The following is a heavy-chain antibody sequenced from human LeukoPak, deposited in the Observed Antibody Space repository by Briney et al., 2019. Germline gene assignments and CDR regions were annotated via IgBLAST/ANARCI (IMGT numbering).Heavy chain of an antibody. CDR2: INPNSGGT. CDR3: ARTAARQDWFDP. Sequence: ASVKVSCKASGYTFTGYYMHWVRQAPGQGLEWMGWINPNSGGTNYAQKFQGRVTMTRDTSISTAYMELSRLRSDDTAVYYCARTAARQDWFDPWGQGNLVTVSS. J-gene: IGHJ5*02. V-gene: IGHV1-2*02. CDR1: GYTFTGYY. D-gene: IGHD6-6*01.